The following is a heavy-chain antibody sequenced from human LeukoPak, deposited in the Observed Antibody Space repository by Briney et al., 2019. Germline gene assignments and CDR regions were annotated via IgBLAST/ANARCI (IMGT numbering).Heavy chain of an antibody. V-gene: IGHV3-23*01. CDR2: ISGSGGST. CDR3: AGSMRVVAVGPDSDY. CDR1: GFTFSSYA. D-gene: IGHD3-22*01. Sequence: GGSLRLSCAASGFTFSSYAMSWVRQAPGKGLEWVSAISGSGGSTYYADSVKGRFTISRDNSKNTLYLQMNSLRAEDTAVYYCAGSMRVVAVGPDSDYWGQGTLVTLSS. J-gene: IGHJ4*02.